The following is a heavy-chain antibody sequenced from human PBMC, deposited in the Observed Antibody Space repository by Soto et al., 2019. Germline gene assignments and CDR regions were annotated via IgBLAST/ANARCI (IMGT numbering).Heavy chain of an antibody. Sequence: GASVKVSCKASGYTFTSYGISWVRQAPGQGLGWMGWISAYNGNTNYAQKLQGRVTMTTDTSTSTAYMELRSLRSDDTAVYYCARVSLRFLEWLPNSAFDYWGQGTLVTVSS. D-gene: IGHD3-3*01. CDR3: ARVSLRFLEWLPNSAFDY. CDR1: GYTFTSYG. J-gene: IGHJ4*02. V-gene: IGHV1-18*04. CDR2: ISAYNGNT.